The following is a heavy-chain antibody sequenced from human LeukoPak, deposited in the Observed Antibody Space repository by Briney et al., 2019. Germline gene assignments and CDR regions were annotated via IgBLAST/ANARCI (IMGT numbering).Heavy chain of an antibody. V-gene: IGHV4-34*01. CDR1: GGSFSGYY. Sequence: SETLSLTCAVYGGSFSGYYWSWIRQPPGKGLEWIGEINLSGSTNYNPSLKSRVTISVDTSKNQFSLKLSSVTAADTAVYYCARATPATRWFGDWGQGTLVTVSS. CDR2: INLSGST. J-gene: IGHJ4*02. D-gene: IGHD3-10*01. CDR3: ARATPATRWFGD.